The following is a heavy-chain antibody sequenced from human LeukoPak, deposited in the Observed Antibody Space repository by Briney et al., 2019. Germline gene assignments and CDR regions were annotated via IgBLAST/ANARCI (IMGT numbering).Heavy chain of an antibody. D-gene: IGHD2-15*01. Sequence: PSETLSLTCTVSGGSISSSSYYWGWIRQPPGKGLEWIGSIYYSGSTYYNPSLKSRVTISVDTSKNQFSLKLSSVTAADTAVYYCARERSVVDYWGQGTLVTVSS. CDR1: GGSISSSSYY. CDR3: ARERSVVDY. J-gene: IGHJ4*02. CDR2: IYYSGST. V-gene: IGHV4-39*02.